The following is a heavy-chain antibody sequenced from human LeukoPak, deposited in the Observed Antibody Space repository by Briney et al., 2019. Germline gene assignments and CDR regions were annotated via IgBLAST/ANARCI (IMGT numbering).Heavy chain of an antibody. CDR1: GYTFTSYY. D-gene: IGHD5-18*01. CDR3: ARTAYTAMELYYFDY. CDR2: INPSGGST. J-gene: IGHJ4*02. V-gene: IGHV1-46*01. Sequence: GASVKVSCKASGYTFTSYYMHWVRQAPGQGLEWMGIINPSGGSTSYAQKFRGRVTMTRDTSTSTVYMELSSLRSEDTAVYYCARTAYTAMELYYFDYWGQGTLVTVSS.